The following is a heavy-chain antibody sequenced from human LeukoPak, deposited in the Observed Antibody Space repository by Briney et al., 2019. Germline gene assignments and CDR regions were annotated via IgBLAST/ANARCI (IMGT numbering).Heavy chain of an antibody. CDR3: ARAGYTSGWHDGGY. CDR1: GFTFSSYS. CDR2: ISSSSSYI. J-gene: IGHJ4*02. V-gene: IGHV3-21*06. D-gene: IGHD6-19*01. Sequence: GGSLRLSCATSGFTFSSYSFNWVRQAPGMGLEGVSSISSSSSYIYYADSVRGRFTISRDNAKNSVYLQMNSLRAEDTAVYYCARAGYTSGWHDGGYWGQGTLVTVSS.